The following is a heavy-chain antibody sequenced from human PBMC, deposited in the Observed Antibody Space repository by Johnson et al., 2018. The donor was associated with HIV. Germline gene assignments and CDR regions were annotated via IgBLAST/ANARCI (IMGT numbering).Heavy chain of an antibody. CDR1: GFTFSSYG. D-gene: IGHD5-24*01. CDR3: AKPLERATISDAFDI. CDR2: IRYDGSNK. J-gene: IGHJ3*02. Sequence: QEQLVESGGGVVQPGGSLRLSCAASGFTFSSYGMHWVRQAPGKGLEWVAFIRYDGSNKNYADSVKGRFTISRDNSKNTLYLQMNSLRAEDTAVYYCAKPLERATISDAFDIWGQGTMVTVSS. V-gene: IGHV3-30*02.